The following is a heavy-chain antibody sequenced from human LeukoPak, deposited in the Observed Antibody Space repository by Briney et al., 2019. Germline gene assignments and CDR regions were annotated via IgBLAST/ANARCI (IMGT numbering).Heavy chain of an antibody. CDR3: AREERGLAIDY. D-gene: IGHD5-12*01. Sequence: PGGSLRLSCAAFGFIFSNYGMHWVRKAPGKGLEYFSAISSSGDNAYYANSVKGRFTISRDNSKTTLFLQMGSLRAEDMAVYYCAREERGLAIDYWGQGTLGTVSS. V-gene: IGHV3-64*01. CDR2: ISSSGDNA. CDR1: GFIFSNYG. J-gene: IGHJ4*02.